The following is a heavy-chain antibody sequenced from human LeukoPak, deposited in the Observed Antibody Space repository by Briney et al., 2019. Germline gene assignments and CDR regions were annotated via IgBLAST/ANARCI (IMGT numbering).Heavy chain of an antibody. D-gene: IGHD4-17*01. J-gene: IGHJ3*02. CDR2: INHSGST. CDR3: ARDLVTVTKGYDI. V-gene: IGHV4-34*01. Sequence: SETLSLTCAVYGGSFSGYYWSWIRQPPGKGLEWIGEINHSGSTNYNPSLKSRVTISVDTSKNQFSLKLRSVTAADTAVYYCARDLVTVTKGYDIWGQGTMVSVSS. CDR1: GGSFSGYY.